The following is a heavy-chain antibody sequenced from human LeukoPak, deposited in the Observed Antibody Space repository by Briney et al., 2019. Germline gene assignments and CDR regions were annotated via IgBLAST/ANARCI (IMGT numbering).Heavy chain of an antibody. V-gene: IGHV3-33*01. CDR2: IWYDGSNK. CDR1: GFTFSSYG. D-gene: IGHD3-22*01. Sequence: PGGSLSLSCAASGFTFSSYGMHWVRQAPGMGLEWVAVIWYDGSNKYYADSVKGRFTISRDNSKNTLYLQMNSLRAEDTAVYYCETDTMIVVVPNTPDNFDYWGQGTLVTVSS. J-gene: IGHJ4*02. CDR3: ETDTMIVVVPNTPDNFDY.